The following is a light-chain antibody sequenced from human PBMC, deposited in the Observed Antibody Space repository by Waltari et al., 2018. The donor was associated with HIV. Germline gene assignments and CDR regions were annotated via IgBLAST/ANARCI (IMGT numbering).Light chain of an antibody. CDR3: GSWDDKLDGWV. Sequence: QSLLPQPPSASGTPGHRLTISRSGSYPNIGSNTVNCHQQLPGSTPRALIYNNDQRHAAVPDRYSGSKSGTSASLTISGLQSEAQGNYYCGSWDDKLDGWVFGGGTRMTVL. CDR1: YPNIGSNT. J-gene: IGLJ3*02. V-gene: IGLV1-44*01. CDR2: NND.